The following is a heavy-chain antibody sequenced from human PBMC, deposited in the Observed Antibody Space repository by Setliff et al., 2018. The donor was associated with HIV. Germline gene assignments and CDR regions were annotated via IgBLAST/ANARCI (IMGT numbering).Heavy chain of an antibody. CDR3: ARGVRGVIIDWYYFDY. V-gene: IGHV4-59*01. Sequence: SETLSLTCTVSGGSISSYYWSWIRQPPGKGLEWIGYIYYSGSTNYNPSLKSRVTISVDTSKNQFSLKLSSVTAADTAVYYCARGVRGVIIDWYYFDYWGQGTPVTVSS. J-gene: IGHJ4*02. D-gene: IGHD3-10*01. CDR2: IYYSGST. CDR1: GGSISSYY.